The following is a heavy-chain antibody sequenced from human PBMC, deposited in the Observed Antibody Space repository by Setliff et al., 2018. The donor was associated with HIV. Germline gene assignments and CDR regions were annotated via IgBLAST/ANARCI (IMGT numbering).Heavy chain of an antibody. Sequence: AGGSLRLSCAASGFTFSSYAMAWVRQTPGQGLEWVSVITGWGFNTWYTDSVKGRFTISRDNSDNTLYLQMNSLRAEDTAVYYCARDLGRNFDTLTGDYYFDCWGQGALVTVSS. V-gene: IGHV3-23*01. CDR2: ITGWGFNT. CDR1: GFTFSSYA. CDR3: ARDLGRNFDTLTGDYYFDC. J-gene: IGHJ4*02. D-gene: IGHD3-9*01.